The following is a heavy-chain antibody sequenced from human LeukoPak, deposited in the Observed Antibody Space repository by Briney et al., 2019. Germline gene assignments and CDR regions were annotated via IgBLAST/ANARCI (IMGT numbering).Heavy chain of an antibody. V-gene: IGHV3-48*01. CDR2: ISSDTSTI. CDR1: GFSFSSYS. D-gene: IGHD1-7*01. CDR3: PLELGEGFDY. J-gene: IGHJ4*02. Sequence: GGSLRLSCAASGFSFSSYSMNWVRQAPGKGLEWVSYISSDTSTIYYADSVKGRFTISRDNAKKSLYLQMNSLRAEDTAVYYCPLELGEGFDYWGQGTLVTVSS.